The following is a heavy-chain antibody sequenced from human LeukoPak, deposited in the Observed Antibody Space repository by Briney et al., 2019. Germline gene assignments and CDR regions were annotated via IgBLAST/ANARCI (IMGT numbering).Heavy chain of an antibody. Sequence: ASVKVSCKASGYTFTSYGISWVRQAPGQGLEWMGWISAYNGNTGYAQKLQGRVTMTTDTSTSTAYMELRSLRSDDTAVYYCAREYSSGSSSDYWGQGTLVTVSS. CDR3: AREYSSGSSSDY. J-gene: IGHJ4*02. D-gene: IGHD6-19*01. V-gene: IGHV1-18*04. CDR2: ISAYNGNT. CDR1: GYTFTSYG.